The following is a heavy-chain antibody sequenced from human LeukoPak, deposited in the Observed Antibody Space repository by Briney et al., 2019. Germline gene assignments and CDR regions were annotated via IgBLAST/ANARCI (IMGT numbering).Heavy chain of an antibody. CDR2: ISSSSSTI. CDR1: GFTFSSYS. V-gene: IGHV3-48*01. D-gene: IGHD3-3*01. CDR3: ARVLRITIFGVVIHHDAFDI. Sequence: GGSLRLSCAASGFTFSSYSMNWVRQAPGKGLEWVSYISSSSSTIHHADSVKGRFIISRDNAKNSLYLQMNSLRAEDTAVYYCARVLRITIFGVVIHHDAFDIWGQGTMVTVSS. J-gene: IGHJ3*02.